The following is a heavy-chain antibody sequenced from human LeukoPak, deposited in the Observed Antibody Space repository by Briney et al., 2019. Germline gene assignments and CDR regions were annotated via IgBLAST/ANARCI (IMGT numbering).Heavy chain of an antibody. Sequence: GGSLRLSCAASGFTFSSDAMSWVRQAPGKGPEWVSAISGSGGSTYYADSVKGRFTISGDNSKNTLYLQMNSLRADDTAVYYCAKGGSSYSEMDYWGQGTLVTVSS. V-gene: IGHV3-23*01. D-gene: IGHD4-11*01. CDR2: ISGSGGST. J-gene: IGHJ4*02. CDR1: GFTFSSDA. CDR3: AKGGSSYSEMDY.